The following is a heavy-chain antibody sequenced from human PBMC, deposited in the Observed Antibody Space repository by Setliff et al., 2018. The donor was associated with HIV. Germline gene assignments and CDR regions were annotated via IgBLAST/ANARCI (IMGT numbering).Heavy chain of an antibody. Sequence: SETLSLTCSVSGGSISTNYYYWSWIRQHPGKGLEWIGYIYNSGTTFYNPSLEGRLIMSVDPSKNQFSLKLTSVTAADTAVYYCARGRYFRDISDSLFDSWGQGTLVTVSS. J-gene: IGHJ4*02. CDR1: GGSISTNYYY. CDR2: IYNSGTT. V-gene: IGHV4-31*03. CDR3: ARGRYFRDISDSLFDS. D-gene: IGHD2-21*01.